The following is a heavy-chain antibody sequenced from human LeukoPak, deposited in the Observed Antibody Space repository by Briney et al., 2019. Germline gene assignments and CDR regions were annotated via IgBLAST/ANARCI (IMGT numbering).Heavy chain of an antibody. CDR1: GGSFSDYY. V-gene: IGHV4-34*01. J-gene: IGHJ4*02. CDR3: ARVTGLVSGLYWGSDY. D-gene: IGHD6-19*01. Sequence: KSWGALYTTWAVYGGSFSDYYWTRSRPPPGKGLEGIGEINNNGRTNYNPSLKSRVTKSVDTSKNQFSLKPSSVTAADTAVFYFARVTGLVSGLYWGSDYWGQGTLVTVSS. CDR2: INNNGRT.